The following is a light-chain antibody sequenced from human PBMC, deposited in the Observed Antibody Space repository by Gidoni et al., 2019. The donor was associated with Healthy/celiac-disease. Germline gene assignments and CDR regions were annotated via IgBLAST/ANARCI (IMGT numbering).Light chain of an antibody. Sequence: DFQMTQSPSTLSASVGDRVTITCRASQSISSWLAWYQQKPGKAPKLLIYKASSLESGVPSRFSGSGSGTEFTLTISSRQPDDFATYYCQLQGTFGQGTKLEIK. CDR2: KAS. V-gene: IGKV1-5*03. CDR3: QLQGT. J-gene: IGKJ2*01. CDR1: QSISSW.